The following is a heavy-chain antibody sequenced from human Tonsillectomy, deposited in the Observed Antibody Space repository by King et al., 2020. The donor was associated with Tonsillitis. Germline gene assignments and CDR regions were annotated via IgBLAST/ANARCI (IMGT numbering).Heavy chain of an antibody. J-gene: IGHJ4*02. CDR3: AKDFYRVPTIFDS. D-gene: IGHD5-12*01. CDR2: ISAGGDST. V-gene: IGHV3-23*01. CDR1: GFTFSRYA. Sequence: VHLLESGGGLVQPGGSLILSCAASGFTFSRYAMNWVRQAPEKGLEWVSSISAGGDSTHHADSVKGRFTISRDNSKNTLYLQVNSLRAEDTALYYCAKDFYRVPTIFDSWGQGTLVTVSS.